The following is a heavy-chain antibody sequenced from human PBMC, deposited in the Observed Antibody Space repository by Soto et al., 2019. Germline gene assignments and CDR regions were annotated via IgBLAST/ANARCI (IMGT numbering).Heavy chain of an antibody. CDR3: SRAGVVVVAATYDP. D-gene: IGHD2-15*01. V-gene: IGHV3-49*03. CDR2: IRSKGYGGTT. CDR1: GFAFGDYA. J-gene: IGHJ5*02. Sequence: GVLRLSCTASGFAFGDYAMSWFRQAPGKGLEWVGFIRSKGYGGTTEHAASVKGRFSISRDDSKSIAYLQMNSLKTEDTAVYYCSRAGVVVVAATYDPWGQGTLVTVSS.